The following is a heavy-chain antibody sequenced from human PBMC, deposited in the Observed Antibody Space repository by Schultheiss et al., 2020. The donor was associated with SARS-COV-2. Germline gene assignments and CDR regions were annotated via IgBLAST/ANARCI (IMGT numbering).Heavy chain of an antibody. J-gene: IGHJ4*02. D-gene: IGHD2-8*01. CDR2: IRSIGDIT. Sequence: GGSLRLSCAAFGFTFSGYEMNWVRQAPGKGLEWVSSIRSIGDITYYADSVRGRFTVSRDNAKNSLYLQMNSLRAEDTAVYYCVKRSNGVSDYWGQGTLVTVSS. CDR1: GFTFSGYE. V-gene: IGHV3-48*03. CDR3: VKRSNGVSDY.